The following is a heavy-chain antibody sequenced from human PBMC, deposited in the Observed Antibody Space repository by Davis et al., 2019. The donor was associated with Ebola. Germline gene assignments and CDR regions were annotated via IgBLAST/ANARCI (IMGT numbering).Heavy chain of an antibody. CDR1: DGSFTGYF. J-gene: IGHJ5*02. CDR3: ARTSMTSISDLGLGYNYFAP. D-gene: IGHD2/OR15-2a*01. Sequence: SETLSLICAIYDGSFTGYFWSWIRQPTGKGMEWIGQISHGGVTNYNPSLKSRLTISMDTSKNQFYLRLDSITAADTAVYYCARTSMTSISDLGLGYNYFAPWGQGTRVTVST. V-gene: IGHV4-34*01. CDR2: ISHGGVT.